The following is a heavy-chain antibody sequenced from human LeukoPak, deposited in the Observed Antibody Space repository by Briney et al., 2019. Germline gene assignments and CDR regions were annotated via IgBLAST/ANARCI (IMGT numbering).Heavy chain of an antibody. CDR3: AREHAEYSSSADAFDI. D-gene: IGHD6-6*01. Sequence: ASVKVSCKVSGYTLTELSMHWVRQAPGEGLEWMGGFDPEDDETIYAQKFQGRVTITADESTSTAYMELSSLRSEDTAVYYCAREHAEYSSSADAFDIWGQGTMVTVSS. J-gene: IGHJ3*02. V-gene: IGHV1-24*01. CDR2: FDPEDDET. CDR1: GYTLTELS.